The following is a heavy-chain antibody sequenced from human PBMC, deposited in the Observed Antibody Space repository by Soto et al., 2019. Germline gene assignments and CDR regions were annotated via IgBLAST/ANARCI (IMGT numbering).Heavy chain of an antibody. CDR3: ARASATIAAAAIFDY. Sequence: QVQLQESGPGLVKPSGTLSLTCAVSGGAISSSKWWSWVRQPPGKGLEWIGEIYQSGSTNYNPSLESRARMSVDKSRSQFSLKLTSVSAADTAVYYCARASATIAAAAIFDYWGQGTLVTVSS. CDR1: GGAISSSKW. V-gene: IGHV4-4*02. J-gene: IGHJ4*02. CDR2: IYQSGST. D-gene: IGHD6-13*01.